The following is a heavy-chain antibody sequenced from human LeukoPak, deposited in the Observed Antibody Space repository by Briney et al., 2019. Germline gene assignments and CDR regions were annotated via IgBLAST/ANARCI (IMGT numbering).Heavy chain of an antibody. V-gene: IGHV3-21*04. Sequence: GGSLRLSCAASGFTFSSYSMNWVRQAPGKGLEWVSSISSGSSYIYYADSVKGRFTISRDNAKNSLYLQMNSLRAEDTALYYCARIRCSGGSCYYYYMDVWGKGTTVTVSS. J-gene: IGHJ6*03. D-gene: IGHD2-15*01. CDR1: GFTFSSYS. CDR2: ISSGSSYI. CDR3: ARIRCSGGSCYYYYMDV.